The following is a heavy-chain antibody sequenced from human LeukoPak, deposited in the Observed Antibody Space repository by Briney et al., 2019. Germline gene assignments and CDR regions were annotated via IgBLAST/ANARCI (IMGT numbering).Heavy chain of an antibody. V-gene: IGHV3-74*01. CDR2: IIGDGNSI. CDR1: GFTFSSYA. J-gene: IGHJ4*02. Sequence: GGSLRLSCAASGFTFSSYAMSWVRQAPGKGLEWVSRIIGDGNSISYADSVKGRFTISRDNAKNTLYLQMDSLRVEDTAVYYCARGHVTGSDRHWDYWGQGVLVTVSS. D-gene: IGHD3-9*01. CDR3: ARGHVTGSDRHWDY.